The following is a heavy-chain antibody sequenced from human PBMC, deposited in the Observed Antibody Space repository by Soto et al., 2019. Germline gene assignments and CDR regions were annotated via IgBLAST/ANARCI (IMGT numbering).Heavy chain of an antibody. J-gene: IGHJ4*02. CDR3: AKDREADGRWDIDY. Sequence: GGSLRLSCAASGFYFRTYTMNWFRQAPGRGLEWVSGIYGDGSQAFYADSVRGRFFISRDNSRNTLFLQMDGLRAEDTAVYFCAKDREADGRWDIDYWGQGTLVTVSS. V-gene: IGHV3-23*03. D-gene: IGHD1-26*01. CDR1: GFYFRTYT. CDR2: IYGDGSQA.